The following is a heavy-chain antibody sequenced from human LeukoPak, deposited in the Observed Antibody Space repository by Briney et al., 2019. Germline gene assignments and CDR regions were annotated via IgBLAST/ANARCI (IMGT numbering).Heavy chain of an antibody. J-gene: IGHJ6*03. CDR1: GGSISSYY. D-gene: IGHD6-13*01. V-gene: IGHV4-59*01. CDR2: IYYSGST. CDR3: ARTTEAHSWRTRYYDYYMAV. Sequence: SETLSLTCTVSGGSISSYYWSWIRQPPGKGLEWIGYIYYSGSTNYNPSLKSRVTISVDTSKNQFSLKLSSVTAADTAVYYCARTTEAHSWRTRYYDYYMAVWGKGTTVTVSS.